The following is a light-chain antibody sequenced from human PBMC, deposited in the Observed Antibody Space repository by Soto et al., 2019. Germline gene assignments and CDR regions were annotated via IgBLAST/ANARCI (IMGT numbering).Light chain of an antibody. CDR3: HHRNGWPAT. CDR2: DVS. Sequence: EIVLTQSPATLSLSPGERATLSCRASQSVGTSLAWYQQKPGQAPRLLIHDVSYRPTDIPARFTASGSGTDFTLTISTLEPEDSAVYYCHHRNGWPATFGQGTKVEV. CDR1: QSVGTS. J-gene: IGKJ1*01. V-gene: IGKV3-11*01.